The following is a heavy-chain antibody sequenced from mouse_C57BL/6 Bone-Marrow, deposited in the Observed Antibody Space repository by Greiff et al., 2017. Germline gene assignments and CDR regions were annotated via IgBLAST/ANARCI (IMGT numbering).Heavy chain of an antibody. CDR1: GFTFSSYG. D-gene: IGHD2-4*01. V-gene: IGHV5-6*01. CDR2: ISSGGSYT. J-gene: IGHJ3*01. Sequence: EVKLMESGGDLVKPGGSLKLSCAASGFTFSSYGMSWVRQTPDKRLEWVATISSGGSYTYYPDSVKGRFTISRDNAKNTLYLQMSSLKSEDTAMYYCARQKGSYDYGAWFAYWGQGTLVTVSA. CDR3: ARQKGSYDYGAWFAY.